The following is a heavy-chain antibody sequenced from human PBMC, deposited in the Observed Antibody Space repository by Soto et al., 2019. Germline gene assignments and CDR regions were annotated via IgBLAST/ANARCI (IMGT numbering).Heavy chain of an antibody. D-gene: IGHD3-3*01. CDR1: GVPCINAW. Sequence: PWGSLRVSRAVAGVPCINAWRNWVRQAPGKGLEWVGRIKSKTDGGTTDYAAPVKGRFTISRDDSKNTLYLQMNSLKTEDTAVYYCTTGPVLNDFWSGYYGLYGMDVWGQGTTVTVSS. CDR3: TTGPVLNDFWSGYYGLYGMDV. CDR2: IKSKTDGGTT. V-gene: IGHV3-15*07. J-gene: IGHJ6*02.